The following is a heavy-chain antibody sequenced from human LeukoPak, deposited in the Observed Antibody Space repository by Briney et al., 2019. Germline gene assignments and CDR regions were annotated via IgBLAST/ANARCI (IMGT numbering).Heavy chain of an antibody. J-gene: IGHJ4*02. D-gene: IGHD1-26*01. CDR2: INPILAIA. CDR3: ALGWELPYFDY. Sequence: EASVKVSCKASGGTFSSYAISWVRQAPGQGLEWMGRINPILAIAKYAQKFQGRVTITADKSTSTAYMELSSLRSEDTAVYYCALGWELPYFDYWGQGTLVTVSS. CDR1: GGTFSSYA. V-gene: IGHV1-69*04.